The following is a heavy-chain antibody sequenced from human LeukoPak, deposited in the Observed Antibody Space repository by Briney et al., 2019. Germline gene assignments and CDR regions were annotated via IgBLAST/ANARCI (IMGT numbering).Heavy chain of an antibody. CDR3: ARDRRVGYNHFSDY. Sequence: GGSLRLSCAASGFTFSDYYMSWIRQAPGKGLEWVSYISSSGSTTYYADSVKGRFTISRDNSKNTLYLQMNSLRAEDTAVYYCARDRRVGYNHFSDYWGQGTLVTVSS. D-gene: IGHD5-24*01. CDR2: ISSSGSTT. V-gene: IGHV3-11*01. J-gene: IGHJ4*02. CDR1: GFTFSDYY.